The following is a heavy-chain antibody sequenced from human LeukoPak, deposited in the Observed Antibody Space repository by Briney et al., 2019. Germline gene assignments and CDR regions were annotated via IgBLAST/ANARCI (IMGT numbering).Heavy chain of an antibody. D-gene: IGHD4-17*01. CDR3: ARHPATVTPWYFDY. V-gene: IGHV3-7*03. CDR1: GFTFSSYW. CDR2: IKQDGSEK. Sequence: PGGSLRLSCAASGFTFSSYWMTWVRQAPGKGLEWVANIKQDGSEKYYVDSVKGRFTISRDNAKNSLYLQMNSLRAEDTAVYYCARHPATVTPWYFDYWGQGTLVTVSS. J-gene: IGHJ4*02.